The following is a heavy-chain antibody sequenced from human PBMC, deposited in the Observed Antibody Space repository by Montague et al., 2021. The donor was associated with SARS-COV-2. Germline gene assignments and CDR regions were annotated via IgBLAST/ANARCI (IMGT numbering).Heavy chain of an antibody. CDR2: INGASSRT. V-gene: IGHV3-11*05. CDR1: GFIFSDFN. Sequence: SLRLSCAASGFIFSDFNMTWVRQTPGKGLEWISYINGASSRTNYADSVKGRFAISRDNAKNSLSLQMNSLRVEDTAVYYCARGIPVFDPWGQGTLVTVSS. J-gene: IGHJ5*01. CDR3: ARGIPVFDP.